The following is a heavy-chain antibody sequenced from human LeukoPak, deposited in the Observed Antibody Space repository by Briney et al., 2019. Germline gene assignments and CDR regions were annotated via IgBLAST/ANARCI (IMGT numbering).Heavy chain of an antibody. CDR2: IYYSGST. CDR3: AATTYYYDSSGYYRPDYFDY. Sequence: SETLSLTCTVSGGSISSYYWSWIRRPPGKGLEWIGYIYYSGSTNYNPSLKSRVTISVDTSKNQFSLKLSSVTAADTAVYYCAATTYYYDSSGYYRPDYFDYWGQGTLVTVSS. CDR1: GGSISSYY. J-gene: IGHJ4*02. V-gene: IGHV4-59*01. D-gene: IGHD3-22*01.